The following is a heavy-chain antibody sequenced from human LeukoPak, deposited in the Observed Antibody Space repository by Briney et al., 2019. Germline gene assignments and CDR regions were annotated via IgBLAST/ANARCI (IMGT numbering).Heavy chain of an antibody. D-gene: IGHD3-22*01. V-gene: IGHV1-2*02. CDR3: ARERRITMIVDY. CDR2: INPNSGGT. CDR1: GYTFTDNY. Sequence: ASVKVSCKASGYTFTDNYLHWVRQAPGQGLEYMGWINPNSGGTNYAQKFQGRVTMTRDTSISTAYMELSRLRSDDTAVYYCARERRITMIVDYWGQGTLVTVSS. J-gene: IGHJ4*02.